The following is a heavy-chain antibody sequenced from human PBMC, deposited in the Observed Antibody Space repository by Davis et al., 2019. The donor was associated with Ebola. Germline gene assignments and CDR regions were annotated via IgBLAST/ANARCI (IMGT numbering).Heavy chain of an antibody. J-gene: IGHJ4*02. CDR1: GGSFSGYY. Sequence: PSETLSLTCAVYGGSFSGYYWSWIRQPPGKGLEWIGEINHSGSTNYNPSLKSRVTISVDTSKNQFSLKLSSVTAADTAVYYCARESGGDRFDYWGQGTLVTVSS. CDR3: ARESGGDRFDY. V-gene: IGHV4-34*01. D-gene: IGHD2-21*01. CDR2: INHSGST.